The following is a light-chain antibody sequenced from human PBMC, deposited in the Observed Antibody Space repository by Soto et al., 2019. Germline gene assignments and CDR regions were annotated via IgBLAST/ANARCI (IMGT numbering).Light chain of an antibody. V-gene: IGKV3-20*01. J-gene: IGKJ1*01. CDR3: QQYDSSWT. Sequence: EIVLMQSPGTLSLSPGEGATLSYRASQSVSSNLAWYQQKPGQAPRLLIYGASSRATGIPDRFSGSGSGTDFTLTISRLEPEDFAVYYCQQYDSSWTFGQGTKVDIK. CDR2: GAS. CDR1: QSVSSN.